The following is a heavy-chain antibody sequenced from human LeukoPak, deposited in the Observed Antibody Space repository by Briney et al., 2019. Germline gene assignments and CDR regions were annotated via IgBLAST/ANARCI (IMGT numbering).Heavy chain of an antibody. CDR3: ARAEAVNTISYFNY. Sequence: SQTLSLTCTVSGGSISSGGYYWRWIRQHPGTGLEWIGYIYYSGSTYYNPSLKSRVTISVDTSKNQFSLKLSSVTAADTAVYYCARAEAVNTISYFNYWGQGTLVTVSS. D-gene: IGHD3-10*01. J-gene: IGHJ4*02. CDR1: GGSISSGGYY. V-gene: IGHV4-31*03. CDR2: IYYSGST.